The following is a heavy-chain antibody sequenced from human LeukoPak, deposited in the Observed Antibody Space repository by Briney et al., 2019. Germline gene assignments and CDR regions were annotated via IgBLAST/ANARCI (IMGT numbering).Heavy chain of an antibody. CDR1: GFPFSSYG. D-gene: IGHD6-13*01. V-gene: IGHV3-30*02. CDR2: MRFDGSIE. J-gene: IGHJ4*02. Sequence: GGSLRLSCAASGFPFSSYGMHWVRQAQGKGPEWVAFMRFDGSIEYYVDSVRGRFTISRDNSKNTLYLQMDSLRPEDTAVYYCAKQYGGYFEYWGQGTLVSVSS. CDR3: AKQYGGYFEY.